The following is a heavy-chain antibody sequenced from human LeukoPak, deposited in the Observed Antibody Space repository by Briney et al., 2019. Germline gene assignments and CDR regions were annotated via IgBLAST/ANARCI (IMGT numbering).Heavy chain of an antibody. V-gene: IGHV3-21*01. CDR2: ISSSSYI. CDR1: GFTFSSYS. J-gene: IGHJ4*02. CDR3: ARSTDDLSYFDY. D-gene: IGHD1-1*01. Sequence: PGESLTLSCAASGFTFSSYSMNWVRQPPGKGLEWVSSISSSSYIYYADAVKGRFTISRGNAKNSLYLQMNSLRAEDTAVYYCARSTDDLSYFDYWGQGTLVTVSS.